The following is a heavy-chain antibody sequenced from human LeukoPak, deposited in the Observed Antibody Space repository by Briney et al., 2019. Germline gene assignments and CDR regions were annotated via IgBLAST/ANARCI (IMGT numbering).Heavy chain of an antibody. J-gene: IGHJ4*02. D-gene: IGHD5-24*01. V-gene: IGHV3-53*01. CDR2: NIINSDT. CDR1: EFIDSRNY. CDR3: TRDQMNY. Sequence: QSGGPLRLFCTACEFIDSRNYMLGARHAPGKGLEWFSRNIINSDTHYADSVKRRLTHYNDTSKNELSLQMNNVRVEDWAMYYCTRDQMNYWGQGTMVTVSS.